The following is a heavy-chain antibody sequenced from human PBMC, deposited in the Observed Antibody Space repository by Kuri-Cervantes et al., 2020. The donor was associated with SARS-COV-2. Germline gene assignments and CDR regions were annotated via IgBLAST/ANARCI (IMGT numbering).Heavy chain of an antibody. CDR2: ISGSGTGA. V-gene: IGHV3-23*01. CDR3: AKDLGYSSDGRDQH. J-gene: IGHJ1*01. D-gene: IGHD6-19*01. CDR1: GFSFSSYA. Sequence: LSLTCAASGFSFSSYAMSWVRQAPGKGLEWVSVISGSGTGAYYADSVKGRFTISRDNSKNTLYLQMNSLRAEDTAVYYCAKDLGYSSDGRDQHWGQGTLVTVSS.